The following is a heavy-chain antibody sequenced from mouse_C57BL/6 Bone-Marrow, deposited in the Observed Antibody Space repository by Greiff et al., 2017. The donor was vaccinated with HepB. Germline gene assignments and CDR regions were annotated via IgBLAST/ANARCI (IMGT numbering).Heavy chain of an antibody. V-gene: IGHV5-17*01. J-gene: IGHJ4*01. Sequence: EVQLQESGGGLVKPGGSLKLSCAASGFTFSDYGMHWVRQAPEKGLEWVAYISSGSSTIYYADTVKGRFTISRDNAKNTLFLQMTSLRSEDTAMYYCARGSTTVVAHYAMDYWGQGTSVTVSS. CDR1: GFTFSDYG. CDR2: ISSGSSTI. CDR3: ARGSTTVVAHYAMDY. D-gene: IGHD1-1*01.